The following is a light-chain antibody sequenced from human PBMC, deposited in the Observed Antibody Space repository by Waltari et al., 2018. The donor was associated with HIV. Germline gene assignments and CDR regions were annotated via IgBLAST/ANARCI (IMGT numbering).Light chain of an antibody. CDR2: AAF. V-gene: IGKV1-12*01. Sequence: DIQMTQSPSSVSVSVGDRVTITCRANQDINNWLAWYQQKPGKAPKLLIYAAFNLQSGVPSRFSGSRSGPDFTLTITSLQPEDFATYYCQQANSFPPIFGGGTKVDI. CDR1: QDINNW. J-gene: IGKJ4*01. CDR3: QQANSFPPI.